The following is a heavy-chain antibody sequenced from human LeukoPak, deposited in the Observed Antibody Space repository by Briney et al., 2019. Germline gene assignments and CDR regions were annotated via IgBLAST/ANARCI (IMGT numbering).Heavy chain of an antibody. V-gene: IGHV3-7*01. Sequence: GGSLRLSCAVSGLTFRSFWMSWVRQAPGKGLEWVANINQDGSEKYFVDSVRGRFTISRDNSKNSLHLQMNTLRAEDMAVYYCARERDGRFFDYWGQGTLVTVSS. J-gene: IGHJ4*02. D-gene: IGHD5-24*01. CDR3: ARERDGRFFDY. CDR2: INQDGSEK. CDR1: GLTFRSFW.